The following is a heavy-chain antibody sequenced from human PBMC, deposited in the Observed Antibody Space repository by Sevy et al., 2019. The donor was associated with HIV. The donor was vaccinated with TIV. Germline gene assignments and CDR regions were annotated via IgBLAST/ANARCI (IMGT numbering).Heavy chain of an antibody. CDR3: ASVRPCGGDCYFFDS. Sequence: ASVKVSCMASGGSLSNYGINWVRQAPGQGLEWMGGIIPRPGLANYAQNFQDRVTITADESTSTVYMEMRRLGSEDTGVFYCASVRPCGGDCYFFDSWGHGTRVTVSS. CDR2: IIPRPGLA. D-gene: IGHD2-21*02. CDR1: GGSLSNYG. J-gene: IGHJ4*01. V-gene: IGHV1-69*10.